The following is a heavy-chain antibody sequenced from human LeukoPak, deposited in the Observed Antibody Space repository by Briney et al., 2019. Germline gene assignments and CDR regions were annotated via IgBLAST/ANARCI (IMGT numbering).Heavy chain of an antibody. CDR3: ARGSSVFGDYVHYFDC. CDR1: GFTFSSYA. D-gene: IGHD4-17*01. V-gene: IGHV3-30-3*01. Sequence: GRSLRLSCAASGFTFSSYAMHWVRQAPGKGLEWVAVISYDGSNKYYADSVKGRFTISRDNSKNTLYLQMNSLRAEDTAVYYCARGSSVFGDYVHYFDCWGQRTLVTISS. CDR2: ISYDGSNK. J-gene: IGHJ4*02.